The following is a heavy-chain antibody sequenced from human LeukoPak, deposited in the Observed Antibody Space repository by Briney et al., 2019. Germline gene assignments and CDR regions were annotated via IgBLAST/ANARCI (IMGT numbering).Heavy chain of an antibody. V-gene: IGHV4-59*01. CDR3: AREDPQTTVPEGMDV. J-gene: IGHJ6*02. CDR1: GGSISYYY. D-gene: IGHD4-17*01. CDR2: IYYSGTT. Sequence: TSETLSLTCTVSGGSISYYYWSWIRQSPGKGLEWIGYIYYSGTTNYNPSLKSRVTISVDTSKNQFSLQLRSVTAADTAVYYCAREDPQTTVPEGMDVWGQGTTVTVSS.